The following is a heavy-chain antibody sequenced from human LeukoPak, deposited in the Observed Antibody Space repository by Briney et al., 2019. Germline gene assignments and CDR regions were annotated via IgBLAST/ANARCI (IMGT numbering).Heavy chain of an antibody. CDR1: GGSFSGYY. D-gene: IGHD3-10*01. V-gene: IGHV4-59*01. J-gene: IGHJ4*02. CDR2: IYYSGST. CDR3: ARDRKDYYGSGSYYDY. Sequence: SETLSLTCAVYGGSFSGYYWSWIRQPPGKGLEWTGYIYYSGSTNYNPSLKSRVTISVDTSKNQFSLKLSSVTAADTAVYYCARDRKDYYGSGSYYDYWGQGTLVTVSS.